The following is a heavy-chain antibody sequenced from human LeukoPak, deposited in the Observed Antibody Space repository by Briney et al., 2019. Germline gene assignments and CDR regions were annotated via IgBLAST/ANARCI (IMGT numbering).Heavy chain of an antibody. CDR3: AKEGRSSSWTLYYYYMDI. Sequence: GGSLRLSCAASGFTFSSYGMHWVRQAPGKGLEWVAFIRYDGSNKYYADSVKGRFTISRDNSKNTLYLQMNSLRAEDTAVYYCAKEGRSSSWTLYYYYMDIWGKGTTVTISS. D-gene: IGHD6-13*01. J-gene: IGHJ6*03. V-gene: IGHV3-30*02. CDR2: IRYDGSNK. CDR1: GFTFSSYG.